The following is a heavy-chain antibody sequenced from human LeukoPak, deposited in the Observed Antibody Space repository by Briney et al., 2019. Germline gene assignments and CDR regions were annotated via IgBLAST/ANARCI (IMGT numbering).Heavy chain of an antibody. CDR1: GFTFSSYG. CDR2: IWYDGSNK. J-gene: IGHJ4*02. Sequence: GRSLRLSCAASGFTFSSYGMHWVRQARGKGLEWVAVIWYDGSNKYYADSVKGRFTISRDNSKNTLYLQMNSLRAEDTAVYYCARDSTTRELLEPAPDYWGQGTLVTVSS. V-gene: IGHV3-33*01. D-gene: IGHD1-26*01. CDR3: ARDSTTRELLEPAPDY.